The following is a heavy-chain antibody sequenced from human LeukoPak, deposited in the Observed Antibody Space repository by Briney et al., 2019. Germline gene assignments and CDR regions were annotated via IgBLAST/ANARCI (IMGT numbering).Heavy chain of an antibody. CDR1: GYTFTAYY. V-gene: IGHV1-2*02. CDR3: ARGGQRGGFGRFFDY. D-gene: IGHD3-10*01. CDR2: INPNSGGT. J-gene: IGHJ4*02. Sequence: ASVNVSCKASGYTFTAYYMHWVRQAPGQGLEWMGWINPNSGGTNYAQKFQGRVTMTRDTSINTAYMDLSRLRSDDTAMYYCARGGQRGGFGRFFDYWGQGTLVTVSS.